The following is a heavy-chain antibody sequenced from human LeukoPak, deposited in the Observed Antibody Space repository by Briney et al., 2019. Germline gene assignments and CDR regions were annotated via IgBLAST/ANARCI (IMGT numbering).Heavy chain of an antibody. Sequence: GGSLRLSCVASGFTFSSYWMSWVRQAPGKGLEWVANIKQDGSEKYYVDSVEGRFTISRDNAKKSLYLQMNSLRAEDTAVYYCARDYVLDYWGQGTLVTVPS. D-gene: IGHD3-10*02. CDR1: GFTFSSYW. CDR2: IKQDGSEK. V-gene: IGHV3-7*01. J-gene: IGHJ4*02. CDR3: ARDYVLDY.